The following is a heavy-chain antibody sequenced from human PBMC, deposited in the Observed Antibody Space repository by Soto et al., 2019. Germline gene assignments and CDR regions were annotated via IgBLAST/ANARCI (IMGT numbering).Heavy chain of an antibody. D-gene: IGHD3-10*01. J-gene: IGHJ4*02. CDR2: ISSSGAST. V-gene: IGHV3-11*01. CDR1: GFTFSDYY. CDR3: AREGEWHFYGSGSYYPPPDF. Sequence: GGSLRLSCAASGFTFSDYYMSWIRQAPGQGLEWVSKISSSGASTYYADSVQGRFTISRDNAKGSVYLQMTSLRAEDTALYYCAREGEWHFYGSGSYYPPPDFWGQGTLVTVSS.